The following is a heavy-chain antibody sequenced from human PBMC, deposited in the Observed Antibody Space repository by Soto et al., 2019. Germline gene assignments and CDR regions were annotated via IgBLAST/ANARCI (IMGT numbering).Heavy chain of an antibody. CDR1: GYTFTSYY. V-gene: IGHV1-46*01. Sequence: QVQLVQSGAEVKKPGASVKVSCKASGYTFTSYYMHWVRQAPGQGLEWMGIINPSGGSTGYAQKFQGRVTMTRDTSTSTVYMELSSLRSEDTAVYYCARDDEPDTAMALGGMDVWGQGTTVTVSS. CDR2: INPSGGST. J-gene: IGHJ6*02. D-gene: IGHD5-18*01. CDR3: ARDDEPDTAMALGGMDV.